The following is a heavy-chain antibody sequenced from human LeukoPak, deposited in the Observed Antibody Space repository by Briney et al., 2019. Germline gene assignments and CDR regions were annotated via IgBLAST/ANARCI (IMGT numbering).Heavy chain of an antibody. CDR1: GGSISTYF. D-gene: IGHD6-13*01. V-gene: IGHV4-4*07. Sequence: PSETLSLTCTVSGGSISTYFWSWIRQPAGKGPEWIGRVFRSGTSNYNPSLKSRVSMSIDTSKNQFSLKLSSVTAADTAIYYCARGGIASAGTTHFDYWGQGTLVTVSS. CDR2: VFRSGTS. J-gene: IGHJ4*02. CDR3: ARGGIASAGTTHFDY.